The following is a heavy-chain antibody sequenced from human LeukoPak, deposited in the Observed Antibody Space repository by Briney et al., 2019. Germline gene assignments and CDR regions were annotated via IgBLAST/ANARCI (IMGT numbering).Heavy chain of an antibody. J-gene: IGHJ4*02. Sequence: SETLSLTCAVSGGSISSSNWWSWVRQPPGKGLEWIGEIYHSGSTNYNPSLKRRVTISVDKSKNQFSLKLSSVTAADTAVYYCARDSGQWLEPRDYWGQGTLVTVSS. CDR2: IYHSGST. D-gene: IGHD6-19*01. V-gene: IGHV4-4*02. CDR3: ARDSGQWLEPRDY. CDR1: GGSISSSNW.